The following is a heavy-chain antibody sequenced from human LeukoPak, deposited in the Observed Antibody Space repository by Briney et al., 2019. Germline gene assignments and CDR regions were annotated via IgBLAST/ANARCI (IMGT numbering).Heavy chain of an antibody. Sequence: PGGSLRLSCAASGFTFSSYAMSWVRQAPGKGLEWVSAISGSGSSTYYADSVKGRFTISRDNAKNSLYLQMNSLRADDTAVYYCARDDGNDYWGQGTLVTVSS. CDR2: ISGSGSST. V-gene: IGHV3-23*01. CDR1: GFTFSSYA. CDR3: ARDDGNDY. J-gene: IGHJ4*02.